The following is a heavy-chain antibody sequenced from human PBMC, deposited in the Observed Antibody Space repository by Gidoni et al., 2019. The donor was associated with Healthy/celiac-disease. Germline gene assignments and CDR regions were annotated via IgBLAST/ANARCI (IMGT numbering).Heavy chain of an antibody. J-gene: IGHJ5*02. D-gene: IGHD1-26*01. CDR3: AKGVGATRLLRFDP. Sequence: EVQLLESGGGLVQPGGSLRLSCAASGFTFSSYAMSCVRQAPGKGLEWVSAISGSGGSTYYADSGKGRFTISRDNSKNTLYLQMNSLRAEDTAVYYCAKGVGATRLLRFDPWGQGTLVTVSS. CDR1: GFTFSSYA. CDR2: ISGSGGST. V-gene: IGHV3-23*01.